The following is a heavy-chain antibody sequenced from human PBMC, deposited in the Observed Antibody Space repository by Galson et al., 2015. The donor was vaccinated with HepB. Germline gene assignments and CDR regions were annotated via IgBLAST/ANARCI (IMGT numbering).Heavy chain of an antibody. V-gene: IGHV4-31*03. Sequence: TLSLTCTVSGGSISSGGYYWSWIRQHPGTGLEWIGYIYYSGSTYYNPSLKSRVTISVDTSKNQFSLKLSSVTAADTAVYYCAGGLRRNFDYWGQGTLVTVSS. D-gene: IGHD4-17*01. CDR1: GGSISSGGYY. CDR3: AGGLRRNFDY. J-gene: IGHJ4*02. CDR2: IYYSGST.